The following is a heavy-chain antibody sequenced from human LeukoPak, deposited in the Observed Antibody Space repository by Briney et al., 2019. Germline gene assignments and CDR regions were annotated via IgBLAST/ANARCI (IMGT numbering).Heavy chain of an antibody. CDR2: MNPNSGNT. CDR1: GYTFTSYY. J-gene: IGHJ6*02. CDR3: ARRYLYYYYYYGMDV. Sequence: ASVKVSCKASGYTFTSYYMHWVRQAPGQGLEWMGWMNPNSGNTGYAQKFQGRVTMTRNTSISTAYMELSSLRSEDTAVYYCARRYLYYYYYYGMDVWGQGTTVTVSS. V-gene: IGHV1-8*02. D-gene: IGHD1-1*01.